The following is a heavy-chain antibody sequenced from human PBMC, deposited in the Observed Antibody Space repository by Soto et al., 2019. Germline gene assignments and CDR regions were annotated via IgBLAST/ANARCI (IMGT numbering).Heavy chain of an antibody. D-gene: IGHD6-6*01. CDR1: GGSISIGSYY. Sequence: ASETLSLTCTVSGGSISIGSYYWSCIRQPPGKGLEWIGYIYYSGSTNYNPSLKSRVTISVDTSKNQFSLKLSSVTAADTAVYYCARGRYSSSSKGWFDPWGQGTLVTVSS. CDR3: ARGRYSSSSKGWFDP. V-gene: IGHV4-61*01. CDR2: IYYSGST. J-gene: IGHJ5*02.